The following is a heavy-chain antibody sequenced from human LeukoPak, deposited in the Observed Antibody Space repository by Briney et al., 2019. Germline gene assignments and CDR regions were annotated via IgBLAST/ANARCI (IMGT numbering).Heavy chain of an antibody. V-gene: IGHV5-51*01. J-gene: IGHJ6*02. CDR2: IYPGDSDT. D-gene: IGHD3-22*01. Sequence: GESLKISCKGSGYSFTSYWIGWVRQMPGKGLEWMGIIYPGDSDTRYSPSFQGQVTISADKSISTAYLQWSSLKASDTAMYYCARMAYYDSSGYYVGGMDVWGQGTTVTVSS. CDR1: GYSFTSYW. CDR3: ARMAYYDSSGYYVGGMDV.